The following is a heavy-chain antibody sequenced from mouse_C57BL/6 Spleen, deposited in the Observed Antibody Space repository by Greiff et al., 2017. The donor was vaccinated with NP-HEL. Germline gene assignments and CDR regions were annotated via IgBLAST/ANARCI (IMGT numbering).Heavy chain of an antibody. CDR3: ARVGDGYYEGLMDY. D-gene: IGHD2-3*01. CDR1: GFTFSSYA. J-gene: IGHJ4*01. CDR2: ISDGGSYT. V-gene: IGHV5-4*01. Sequence: EVQWVESGGGLVKPGGSLKLSCAASGFTFSSYAMSWVRQTPEKRLEWVATISDGGSYTYYPDNVKGRFTISRDNAKNNLYLQMSHLKSEDTAMYYCARVGDGYYEGLMDYWGQGTSVTVSS.